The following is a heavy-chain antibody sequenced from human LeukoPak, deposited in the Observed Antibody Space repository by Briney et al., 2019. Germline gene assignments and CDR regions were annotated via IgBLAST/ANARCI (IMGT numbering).Heavy chain of an antibody. V-gene: IGHV4-34*01. CDR2: INHSGST. CDR1: GGSFSGYY. D-gene: IGHD3-10*01. CDR3: ARGLNYYGSLTWDY. J-gene: IGHJ4*02. Sequence: SETLSLTCAVYGGSFSGYYWSWIRQPPGKGLDWIGEINHSGSTNYNPSLKSRVTISVDTSKNQFSLKLSSVTAADTAVYYCARGLNYYGSLTWDYWGQGTLVTVSS.